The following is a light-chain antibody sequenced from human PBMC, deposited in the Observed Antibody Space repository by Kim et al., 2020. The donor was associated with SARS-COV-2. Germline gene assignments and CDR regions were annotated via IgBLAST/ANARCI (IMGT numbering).Light chain of an antibody. J-gene: IGKJ2*01. CDR1: QSVFYSSTNKNY. CDR3: QQYYSTPYT. Sequence: DIVMIQSPDSLAVSLGERATINCKSRQSVFYSSTNKNYLSWYQQKPGQPPKLLIYWASTRESGVPERFSGSGSGTDFTLTISSLQTEDVAVYYCQQYYSTPYTFGQGTKLEI. V-gene: IGKV4-1*01. CDR2: WAS.